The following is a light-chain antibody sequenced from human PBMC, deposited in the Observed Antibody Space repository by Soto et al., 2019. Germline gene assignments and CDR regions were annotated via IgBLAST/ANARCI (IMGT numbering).Light chain of an antibody. J-gene: IGKJ1*01. V-gene: IGKV3-15*01. CDR3: QQYNNWPRT. CDR1: QSVSGN. CDR2: GAS. Sequence: EIVMTQSPATLSVSPGERATLSCRASQSVSGNLAWYQQKPGQAPRLLIYGASTRATGIPARFSGSGSGTEFTLTISSMQSEDFAVYYCQQYNNWPRTFGQGTKVEIK.